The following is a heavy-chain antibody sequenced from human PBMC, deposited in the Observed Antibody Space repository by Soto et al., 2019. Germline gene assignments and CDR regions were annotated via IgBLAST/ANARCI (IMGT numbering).Heavy chain of an antibody. Sequence: HPGGSLRLSCAASGFTFSSYDMHWVRQATGKGLEWVSAIGTAGDTYYPGSVKGRFTISRENAKNSLYLQMNSLRAGDTAVYYCARVKHTAMSEDYYGMGVWGQGTTVTVSS. CDR1: GFTFSSYD. V-gene: IGHV3-13*01. CDR3: ARVKHTAMSEDYYGMGV. CDR2: IGTAGDT. J-gene: IGHJ6*02. D-gene: IGHD5-18*01.